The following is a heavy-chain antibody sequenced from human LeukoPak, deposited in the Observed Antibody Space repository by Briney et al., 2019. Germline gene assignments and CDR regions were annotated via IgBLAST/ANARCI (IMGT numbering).Heavy chain of an antibody. CDR1: GYTFTSYY. Sequence: ASVKVSCKASGYTFTSYYMHWVRQAPGQGLEWMGIINPSGGSTSYAQKFQGRVTMTRDTSTSTVYMELSSLRSEDTAVYYCARVVVVVAATPYEYYYYYMDVWGKGTTVTVSS. CDR2: INPSGGST. CDR3: ARVVVVVAATPYEYYYYYMDV. J-gene: IGHJ6*03. V-gene: IGHV1-46*01. D-gene: IGHD2-15*01.